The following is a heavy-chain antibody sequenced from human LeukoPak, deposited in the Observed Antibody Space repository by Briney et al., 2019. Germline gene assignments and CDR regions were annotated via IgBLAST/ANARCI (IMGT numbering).Heavy chain of an antibody. Sequence: SETLSLTCAVYGGSFSGYYWSWIRQPPGKGLEWIGEINNSGSTNYNPSLKSRVTISVDTSKNQFSLKLSSVTAADTAVYYCARGGRYCSGGSCYFIDYWGQGTLVTVSS. D-gene: IGHD2-15*01. CDR1: GGSFSGYY. V-gene: IGHV4-34*01. J-gene: IGHJ4*02. CDR2: INNSGST. CDR3: ARGGRYCSGGSCYFIDY.